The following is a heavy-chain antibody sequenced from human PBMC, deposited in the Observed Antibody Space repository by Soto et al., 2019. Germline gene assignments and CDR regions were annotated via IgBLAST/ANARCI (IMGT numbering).Heavy chain of an antibody. CDR3: ARSASDIVLMVCAIRAGLFDY. CDR2: INHSGST. V-gene: IGHV4-34*01. Sequence: PSETLSLTCTVYGGSFGGYYWSWIRKPPGKGLEWIGEINHSGSTNYNPSLKSRVTISVDTSKNQFSLKLSSVTAADTAVYYCARSASDIVLMVCAIRAGLFDYWGQGTLVTVSS. J-gene: IGHJ4*02. D-gene: IGHD2-8*01. CDR1: GGSFGGYY.